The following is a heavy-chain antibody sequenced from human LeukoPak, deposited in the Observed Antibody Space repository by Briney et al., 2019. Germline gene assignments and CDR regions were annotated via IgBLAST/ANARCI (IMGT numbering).Heavy chain of an antibody. D-gene: IGHD2-15*01. Sequence: GASVKVSCKASGYTFTSYDINWVRQATGQGLEWMGWMNPNSGNTGYAQKFQGRATMTRNTSISTAYMELSSLRSEDTAVYYCARGGRRGLPDAFDIWGQGTMVTVSS. CDR3: ARGGRRGLPDAFDI. V-gene: IGHV1-8*01. CDR2: MNPNSGNT. CDR1: GYTFTSYD. J-gene: IGHJ3*02.